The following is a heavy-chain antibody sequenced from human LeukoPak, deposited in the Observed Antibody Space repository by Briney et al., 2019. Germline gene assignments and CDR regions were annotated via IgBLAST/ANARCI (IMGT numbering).Heavy chain of an antibody. CDR2: ISAYNGNT. V-gene: IGHV1-18*01. Sequence: ASVRVSCKASGYTFTSYGISWVRQAPGQGLEWMGWISAYNGNTNYAQKLQGRVTVTTDTSTSTAYMELRSLRSDDTAVYYCARWLPGGNSGSYYGRWKYYYMDVWGKGTPVTVSS. CDR3: ARWLPGGNSGSYYGRWKYYYMDV. D-gene: IGHD1-26*01. CDR1: GYTFTSYG. J-gene: IGHJ6*03.